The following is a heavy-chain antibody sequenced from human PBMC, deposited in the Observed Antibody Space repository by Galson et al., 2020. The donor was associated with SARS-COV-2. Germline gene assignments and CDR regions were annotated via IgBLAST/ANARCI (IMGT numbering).Heavy chain of an antibody. V-gene: IGHV4-59*01. Sequence: ETSETLSLTCSVSDGPISSYYWSWIRQPPGKGLEWIGYISYSGSANYNPSLGSRVTISVDLSKNQFSLKVTSVTAADTAVYYCARDPAPLYGDNSYYGMDVWGRGTTVSVSS. D-gene: IGHD4-17*01. J-gene: IGHJ6*02. CDR2: ISYSGSA. CDR1: DGPISSYY. CDR3: ARDPAPLYGDNSYYGMDV.